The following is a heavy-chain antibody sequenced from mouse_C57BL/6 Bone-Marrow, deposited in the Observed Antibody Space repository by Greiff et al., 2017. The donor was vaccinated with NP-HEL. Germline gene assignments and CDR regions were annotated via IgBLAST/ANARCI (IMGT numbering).Heavy chain of an antibody. V-gene: IGHV1-4*01. CDR2: INPSSGYT. J-gene: IGHJ2*01. CDR3: ARGGYRKY. CDR1: GYTFTSYT. D-gene: IGHD2-12*01. Sequence: VQLQQSGAELARPGASVKMSCKASGYTFTSYTMHWVKQRPGQGLEWIGYINPSSGYTKYNQKFKDKATLTADKSSSTAYMQLSSLTSEDAAVYYCARGGYRKYWGQGTTLTVSS.